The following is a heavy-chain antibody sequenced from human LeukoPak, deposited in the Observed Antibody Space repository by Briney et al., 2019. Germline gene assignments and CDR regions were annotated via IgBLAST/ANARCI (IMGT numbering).Heavy chain of an antibody. V-gene: IGHV3-23*01. D-gene: IGHD2-15*01. Sequence: GGSLRLSCAASGFTFSSYAMHWVRQAPGKGLEWVSSISGSSGSTSYADSVKGRFTISRDNSKNTLYLQMNSLRAEDTAIYYCARDPSAWWYDYWGQGTLVTVSS. J-gene: IGHJ4*02. CDR2: ISGSSGST. CDR1: GFTFSSYA. CDR3: ARDPSAWWYDY.